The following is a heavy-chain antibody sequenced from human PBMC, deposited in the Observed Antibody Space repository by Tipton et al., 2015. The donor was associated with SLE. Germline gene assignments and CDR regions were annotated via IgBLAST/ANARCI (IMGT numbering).Heavy chain of an antibody. Sequence: SLRLSCAASGFTFDDYAMHWVRQAPGKGLEWVSGITWNSGNIAYADSVKGRFTVSRDNAKNSLFLQMDSLRAEDTAFYYCAKDKGTSWVNGFDIWGQGTMVTVSS. D-gene: IGHD6-13*01. CDR2: ITWNSGNI. CDR3: AKDKGTSWVNGFDI. V-gene: IGHV3-9*01. J-gene: IGHJ3*02. CDR1: GFTFDDYA.